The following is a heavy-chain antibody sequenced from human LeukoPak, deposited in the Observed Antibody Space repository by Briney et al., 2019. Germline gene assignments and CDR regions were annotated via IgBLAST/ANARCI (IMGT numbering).Heavy chain of an antibody. D-gene: IGHD3-3*01. V-gene: IGHV1-2*02. CDR1: GYTFTGYY. Sequence: ASVKVSCKASGYTFTGYYMHWVRQAPGQGLEWMGWINPNSGGTSYAQKFQGRVTMTRDTSISTAYMELSRLRSDDTAVYYCARGAVVGRLRFLSPPPYYFDYWGQGTLVTVSS. J-gene: IGHJ4*02. CDR3: ARGAVVGRLRFLSPPPYYFDY. CDR2: INPNSGGT.